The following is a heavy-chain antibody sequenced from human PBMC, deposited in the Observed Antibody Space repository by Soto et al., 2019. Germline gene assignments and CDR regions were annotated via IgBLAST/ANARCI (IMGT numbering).Heavy chain of an antibody. J-gene: IGHJ5*02. V-gene: IGHV1-69*13. Sequence: SVKLSCKASGGTFSSYAISWVRQAPGQGLEWMGGIIPIFGTANYAQKFQGRVTITADESTSTAYMELSSLRSEDTAVYYCARAVIAAAGMYNWFDPWGQGTLVTVSS. D-gene: IGHD6-13*01. CDR1: GGTFSSYA. CDR3: ARAVIAAAGMYNWFDP. CDR2: IIPIFGTA.